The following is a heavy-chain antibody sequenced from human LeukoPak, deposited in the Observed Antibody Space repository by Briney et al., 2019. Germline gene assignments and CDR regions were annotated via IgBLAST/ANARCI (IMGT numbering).Heavy chain of an antibody. V-gene: IGHV4-31*03. CDR3: ARCGYGSGSYSLYYFDY. D-gene: IGHD3-10*01. J-gene: IGHJ4*02. CDR1: GGSISSGGYY. CDR2: IYYSGST. Sequence: SETLSLTCTVSGGSISSGGYYWSWIRQHPGKGLEWIGYIYYSGSTYYNPSLKSRVTISVDTSKNQFSLKLSSVTAADTAVYYCARCGYGSGSYSLYYFDYWGQGTLVTVSS.